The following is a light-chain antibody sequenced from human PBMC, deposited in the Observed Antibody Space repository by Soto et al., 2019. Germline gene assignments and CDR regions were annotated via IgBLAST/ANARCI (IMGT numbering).Light chain of an antibody. Sequence: DIQMTQSPSSVSASVGDRVTITCRASQAIRTWLAWYQQQPGKAPKLVIYAASILQTGVPSRFSGSGSGADFTLSISSLQPEDCATYYCQQANSFPRTFGHGTQVESK. CDR2: AAS. V-gene: IGKV1D-12*01. CDR3: QQANSFPRT. CDR1: QAIRTW. J-gene: IGKJ1*01.